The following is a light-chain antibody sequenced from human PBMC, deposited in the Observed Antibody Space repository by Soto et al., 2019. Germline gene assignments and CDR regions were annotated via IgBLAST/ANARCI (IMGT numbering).Light chain of an antibody. Sequence: DIQMTQSPSTLSASVGDRVTITCRASQNINSWLAWYQQKPGKAPKLLIYKASSLESGVPSRFSGSGSGTEFTLTISSLQPDDFAAYFCQQYNTYWTFGQGTKVEI. V-gene: IGKV1-5*03. CDR2: KAS. CDR3: QQYNTYWT. CDR1: QNINSW. J-gene: IGKJ1*01.